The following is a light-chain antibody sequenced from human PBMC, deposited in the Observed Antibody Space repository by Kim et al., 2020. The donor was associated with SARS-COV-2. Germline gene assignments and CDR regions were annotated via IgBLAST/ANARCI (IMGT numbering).Light chain of an antibody. CDR1: SSDVGGYNY. CDR2: DVS. V-gene: IGLV2-14*03. J-gene: IGLJ3*02. CDR3: SSYTSISTLWV. Sequence: QSALTQPASVSGSPGQSITISCTGTSSDVGGYNYVSWYQQHPGKAPKLMIYDVSNRPSGVSNRFSGSKSGNTASLTISGLQAEDEADYYCSSYTSISTLWVFGGGTKVTVL.